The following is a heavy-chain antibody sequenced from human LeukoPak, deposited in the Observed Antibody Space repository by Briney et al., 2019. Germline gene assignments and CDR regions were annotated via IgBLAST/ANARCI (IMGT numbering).Heavy chain of an antibody. J-gene: IGHJ6*02. CDR1: GFTFSSYR. CDR2: ISSSSSYI. D-gene: IGHD2-21*01. V-gene: IGHV3-21*01. CDR3: ARDDFGGYDYYGMDV. Sequence: GGSLRLSCAASGFTFSSYRMNWVRQAPGKGLEWVSSISSSSSYIYYADSVKGRFTISRDNAKNSLYLQMNSLRAEDTAVYYCARDDFGGYDYYGMDVWGQGTTVTVSS.